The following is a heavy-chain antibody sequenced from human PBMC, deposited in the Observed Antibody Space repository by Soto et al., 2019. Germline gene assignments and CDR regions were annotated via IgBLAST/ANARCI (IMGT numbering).Heavy chain of an antibody. D-gene: IGHD2-21*02. V-gene: IGHV3-64D*06. CDR3: VKDRELVEVTPAYYFDY. J-gene: IGHJ4*02. Sequence: PGGSLKRTCSVSGCTFSSYTMHWVRQAPGKGLEYVSAITSNGGSTYYADSVKGRFTISRDNSKNTLYLQMSSLRAEDTAVYYCVKDRELVEVTPAYYFDYWGQGTLVTVSS. CDR1: GCTFSSYT. CDR2: ITSNGGST.